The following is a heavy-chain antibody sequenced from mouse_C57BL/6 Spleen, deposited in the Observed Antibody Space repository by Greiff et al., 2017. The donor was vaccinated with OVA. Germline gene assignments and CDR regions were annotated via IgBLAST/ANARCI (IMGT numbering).Heavy chain of an antibody. CDR2: IDPETGGT. J-gene: IGHJ4*01. Sequence: SGAELVRPGASVTLSCKASGYTFTDYEMHWVKQTPVHGLEWIGAIDPETGGTAYNQKFKGKAILTADKSSSTAYMELRSLTSEDSAVYYCTRCDGYDYAMDYWGQGTSVTVSS. CDR3: TRCDGYDYAMDY. D-gene: IGHD2-3*01. CDR1: GYTFTDYE. V-gene: IGHV1-15*01.